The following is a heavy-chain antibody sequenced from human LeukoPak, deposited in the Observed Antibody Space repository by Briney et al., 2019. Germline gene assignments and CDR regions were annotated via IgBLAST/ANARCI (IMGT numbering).Heavy chain of an antibody. CDR2: ISGGRGST. CDR1: GFIFSSYA. V-gene: IGHV3-23*01. CDR3: AKDRRIGGGGTLDS. J-gene: IGHJ4*02. Sequence: GGSLRLSCAPSGFIFSSYAMSWVRQAPGKGLEWVSSISGGRGSTFYADSVKGRFTISRDNSKDTLYLQMNSLRAEDTALYYCAKDRRIGGGGTLDSWGQGILVSVSS. D-gene: IGHD2-15*01.